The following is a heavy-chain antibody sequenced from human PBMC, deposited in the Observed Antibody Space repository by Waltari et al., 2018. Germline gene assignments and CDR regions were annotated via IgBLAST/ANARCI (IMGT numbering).Heavy chain of an antibody. Sequence: EVQLVESGGGLVKPGGSLRLSCAASGFTFSSYSMNWVRQAPGKGLEWVSSISSSSSYIYYADSVKGRFTISRDNAKNSLYLQMNSLRAEDTAVYYCARGPYDFWSGGGYWGQGTLVTVSS. V-gene: IGHV3-21*01. D-gene: IGHD3-3*01. CDR2: ISSSSSYI. J-gene: IGHJ4*02. CDR3: ARGPYDFWSGGGY. CDR1: GFTFSSYS.